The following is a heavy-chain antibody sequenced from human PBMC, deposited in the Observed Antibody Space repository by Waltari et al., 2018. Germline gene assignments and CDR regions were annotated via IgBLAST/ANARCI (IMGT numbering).Heavy chain of an antibody. D-gene: IGHD3-3*01. V-gene: IGHV4-34*01. Sequence: QVQLQQWGAGLLKPSETLSLTCAVYGGSFSGYYWSWIRQPPGKGLGWIGEINHSGSTNYNPSLKSRVTISVDTSKNQFSLKLSSVTAADTAVYYCARGRGIFGVVTNNWFDPWGQGTLVTVSS. J-gene: IGHJ5*02. CDR1: GGSFSGYY. CDR2: INHSGST. CDR3: ARGRGIFGVVTNNWFDP.